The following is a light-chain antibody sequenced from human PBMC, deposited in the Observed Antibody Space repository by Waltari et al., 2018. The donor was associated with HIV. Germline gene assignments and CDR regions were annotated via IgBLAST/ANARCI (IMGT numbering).Light chain of an antibody. CDR1: QSVTTW. Sequence: QSPSTLSASVGGRVTITCRASQSVTTWVAWLQQKPGRSPKPLIYRASVLEPGVPSRFRGSGSGTDFTLTISSLQPDDFATYYCQQYDSPPYTFGQGT. V-gene: IGKV1-5*03. J-gene: IGKJ2*01. CDR2: RAS. CDR3: QQYDSPPYT.